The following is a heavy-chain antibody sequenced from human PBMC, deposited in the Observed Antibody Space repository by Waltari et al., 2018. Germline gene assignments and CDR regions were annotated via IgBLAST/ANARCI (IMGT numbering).Heavy chain of an antibody. CDR3: SRVDGNYRLDALDF. CDR2: IYGNSAST. V-gene: IGHV4-59*12. CDR1: GGSISGYY. Sequence: QVKLQQWGDGLVKPSETLSLPCAVYGGSISGYYYWSSIRQPPGKGLEWIGYIYGNSASTNYNPSLKNRVTISKDTSKNQFSLKLSSVTAADTAVYYCSRVDGNYRLDALDFWGQGLRVTVSS. J-gene: IGHJ3*01. D-gene: IGHD4-17*01.